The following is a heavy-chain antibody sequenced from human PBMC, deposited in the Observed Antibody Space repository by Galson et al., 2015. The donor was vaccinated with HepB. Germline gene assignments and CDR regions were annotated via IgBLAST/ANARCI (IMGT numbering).Heavy chain of an antibody. CDR1: GFTFSNAW. V-gene: IGHV3-15*01. CDR2: IKSKTDGGTT. D-gene: IGHD5-12*01. Sequence: SLRLSCAASGFTFSNAWMSWVRQAPGKGLEWVGRIKSKTDGGTTDYAAPVKGRFTISRDDSKNTLYLQMNSLKTEDTAVYYCTTESRPGGYIVDLCFDIWGQGTMVTVSS. CDR3: TTESRPGGYIVDLCFDI. J-gene: IGHJ3*02.